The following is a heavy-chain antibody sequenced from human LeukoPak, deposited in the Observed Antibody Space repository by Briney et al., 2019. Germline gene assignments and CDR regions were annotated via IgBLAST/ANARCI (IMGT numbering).Heavy chain of an antibody. CDR2: ISKNGKTI. Sequence: GGSLRLSCAASGFTFSDYYMSWIRQAPGKGLEWLSYISKNGKTIYYADSVKGRFTISRDNAKKSVYLQMNSLRAEDTAVYYCATTGLVGDIPWGQGTLVTVSS. J-gene: IGHJ5*02. V-gene: IGHV3-11*01. CDR1: GFTFSDYY. D-gene: IGHD3-10*01. CDR3: ATTGLVGDIP.